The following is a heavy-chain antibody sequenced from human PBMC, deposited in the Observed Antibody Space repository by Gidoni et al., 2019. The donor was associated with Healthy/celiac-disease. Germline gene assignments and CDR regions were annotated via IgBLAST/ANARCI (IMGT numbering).Heavy chain of an antibody. V-gene: IGHV3-13*01. CDR2: IGTAGDT. CDR1: GFTFSSYD. CDR3: ARGGGNYYYYYGMDV. J-gene: IGHJ6*02. D-gene: IGHD1-1*01. Sequence: EVQLVESGGGLVPPGGSLSLSCAASGFTFSSYDMPWVRQATGKGLEWVSAIGTAGDTYYPGSVKGRFTISRENAKNSLYLQMNSLRAGDTAVYYCARGGGNYYYYYGMDVWGQGTTVTVSS.